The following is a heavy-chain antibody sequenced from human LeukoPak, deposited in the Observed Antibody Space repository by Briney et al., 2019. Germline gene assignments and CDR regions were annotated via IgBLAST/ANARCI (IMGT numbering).Heavy chain of an antibody. Sequence: ASVKVSCKASGYTFTGYYMHWVRQAPGQGLEWMGWINPNSGGTNYAQKFQGRVTMTRDTSISTAYMELSRLRSDDTAVYYCAGVRGYCSSTSCYSRYWFDPWGQGTLVTVSS. D-gene: IGHD2-2*01. CDR1: GYTFTGYY. CDR3: AGVRGYCSSTSCYSRYWFDP. V-gene: IGHV1-2*02. J-gene: IGHJ5*02. CDR2: INPNSGGT.